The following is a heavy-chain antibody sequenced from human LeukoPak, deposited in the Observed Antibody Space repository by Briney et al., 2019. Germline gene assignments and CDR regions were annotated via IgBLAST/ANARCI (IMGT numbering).Heavy chain of an antibody. CDR3: ARDAMDYGMDV. J-gene: IGHJ6*02. CDR2: IYYSGST. CDR1: GGSISSYY. Sequence: SETLSLTCTVSGGSISSYYWSWIRQPPGKGLEWIGYIYYSGSTYYNPSLKSRVTISVDTSKNQFSLKLSSVTAADTAVYYCARDAMDYGMDVWGQGTTVTVSS. D-gene: IGHD5-24*01. V-gene: IGHV4-30-4*08.